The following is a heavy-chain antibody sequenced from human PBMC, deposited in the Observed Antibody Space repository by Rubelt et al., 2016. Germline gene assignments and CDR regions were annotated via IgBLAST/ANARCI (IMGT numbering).Heavy chain of an antibody. CDR3: ARQSRGFGVPIS. D-gene: IGHD3-16*01. CDR2: INPRGGT. V-gene: IGHV4-34*01. Sequence: QVQLHQWGAGLLKPSETLSLTCVVDGGSFSGYYGSWVRQPPGKGLEWIGEINPRGGTDYTPSLKSRVFMSVDSSKNQFFLRLSSVTAADTSVYFCARQSRGFGVPISWGQGTLVTVSS. J-gene: IGHJ4*02. CDR1: GGSFSGYY.